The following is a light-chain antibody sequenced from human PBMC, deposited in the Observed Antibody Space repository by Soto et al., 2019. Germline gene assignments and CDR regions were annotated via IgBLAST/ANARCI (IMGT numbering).Light chain of an antibody. V-gene: IGLV2-11*01. CDR1: SSDVGGYNY. CDR2: DVS. Sequence: QAVVTQPRSVSGSPGQSVTISCTGTSSDVGGYNYVSWYQQHPGKAPKLMIYDVSKRPSGVPDRFSGSKSGNTASLTISGLQAEDEADYYCCSYAGSYTFLIFGGGTKVTVL. CDR3: CSYAGSYTFLI. J-gene: IGLJ2*01.